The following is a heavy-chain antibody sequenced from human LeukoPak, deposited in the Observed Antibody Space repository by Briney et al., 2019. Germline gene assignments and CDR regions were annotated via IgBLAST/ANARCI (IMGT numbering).Heavy chain of an antibody. D-gene: IGHD2-2*01. CDR3: ARVQLIVVVPAAMHRWFDP. J-gene: IGHJ5*02. Sequence: SGTLSLTCAVSGGSISSSNWRSWVRQPPGKGLEWIGEIYHSGSTNYNPSLKSRVTISVDKSKNQFSLKLSSVTAADTAVYYCARVQLIVVVPAAMHRWFDPWGQGTLVTVSS. CDR1: GGSISSSNW. V-gene: IGHV4-4*02. CDR2: IYHSGST.